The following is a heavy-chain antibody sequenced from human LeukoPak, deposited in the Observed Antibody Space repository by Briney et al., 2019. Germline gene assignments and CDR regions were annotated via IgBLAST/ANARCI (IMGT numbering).Heavy chain of an antibody. V-gene: IGHV4-59*08. CDR3: ARTIAAAGSDWFDP. CDR2: IYYSGST. CDR1: GGSTSTYY. Sequence: SETLSLTCTVSGGSTSTYYWSWIRHPPGKGLEWIGYIYYSGSTNYNPSLKSRVTISVDTSKNQLSLKLSSVTAADTAVYYCARTIAAAGSDWFDPWGQGTLVTVSS. J-gene: IGHJ5*02. D-gene: IGHD6-13*01.